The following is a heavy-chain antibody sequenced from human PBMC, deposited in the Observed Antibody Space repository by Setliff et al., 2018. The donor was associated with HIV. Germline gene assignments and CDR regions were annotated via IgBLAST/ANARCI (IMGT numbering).Heavy chain of an antibody. Sequence: GPSVKVSCKVSGYTLKELSIHWVRQAPGEGLEWMGGFDSEDGKRIYAPKVQGRVTLTTDTSSSTIYMELRSLRSDDTAVYYCARDAWVEFLEWTFYGMDVWGQGTTVTVSS. CDR1: GYTLKELS. CDR2: FDSEDGKR. J-gene: IGHJ6*02. D-gene: IGHD3-3*02. CDR3: ARDAWVEFLEWTFYGMDV. V-gene: IGHV1-24*01.